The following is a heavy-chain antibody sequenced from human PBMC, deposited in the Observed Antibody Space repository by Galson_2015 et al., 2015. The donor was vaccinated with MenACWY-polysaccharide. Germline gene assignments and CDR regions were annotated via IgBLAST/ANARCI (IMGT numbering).Heavy chain of an antibody. J-gene: IGHJ6*02. CDR2: MSYRGNT. D-gene: IGHD2-21*01. V-gene: IGHV4-39*07. CDR3: ARVCGSGRCLDV. Sequence: SETLSLTCGVSGDSITSASFDGAWMRQPPGKGLEWIGSMSYRGNTYYNPSLKSRVTRSVDMSKNQFSLDLTSVTAADTAVYYCARVCGSGRCLDVWGQGTTVTVSS. CDR1: GDSITSASFD.